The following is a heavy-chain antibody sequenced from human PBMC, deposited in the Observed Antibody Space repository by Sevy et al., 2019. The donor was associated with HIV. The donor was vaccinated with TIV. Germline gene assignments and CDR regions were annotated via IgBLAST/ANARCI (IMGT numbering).Heavy chain of an antibody. CDR2: ISPHNGDT. J-gene: IGHJ4*02. CDR1: GYSFTTYR. V-gene: IGHV1-18*01. CDR3: ARAYCSGGSCYSLAY. D-gene: IGHD2-15*01. Sequence: ASVKVSCKASGYSFTTYRITWLRQAPGQGLEWMGWISPHNGDTNYVQKLQGRVTMITDTSTSTAYMELRSLRSDDTAVYYCARAYCSGGSCYSLAYWGQRTRVTVSS.